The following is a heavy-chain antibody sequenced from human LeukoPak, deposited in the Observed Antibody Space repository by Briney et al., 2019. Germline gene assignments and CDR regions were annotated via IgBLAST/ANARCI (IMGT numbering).Heavy chain of an antibody. V-gene: IGHV4-59*01. J-gene: IGHJ3*02. Sequence: KTSETLSLTXTVSGGSISSYYWSWIRQPPGKGLEWIGYIYYSGSTNYNPSLKSRLTISVDTSKNQFSLKLSSVTAADTAVYYCARDSLMTTAIDIWGQGTMVTVSS. CDR3: ARDSLMTTAIDI. D-gene: IGHD4-17*01. CDR2: IYYSGST. CDR1: GGSISSYY.